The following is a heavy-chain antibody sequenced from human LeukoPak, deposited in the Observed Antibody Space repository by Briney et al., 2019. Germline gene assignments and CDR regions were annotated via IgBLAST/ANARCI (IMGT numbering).Heavy chain of an antibody. CDR2: ISKDGNDK. V-gene: IGHV3-30*18. CDR3: AKDGFCGGGGCYPNFFAY. J-gene: IGHJ4*02. D-gene: IGHD2-15*01. Sequence: GGSLRLSCAASGFTFSHYSMHWVRQAPGKGLEWVAFISKDGNDKYYGDSVKGRFTISRDSSENTLYLQLNSLRVDDTAMYYCAKDGFCGGGGCYPNFFAYWGQGALVTVSS. CDR1: GFTFSHYS.